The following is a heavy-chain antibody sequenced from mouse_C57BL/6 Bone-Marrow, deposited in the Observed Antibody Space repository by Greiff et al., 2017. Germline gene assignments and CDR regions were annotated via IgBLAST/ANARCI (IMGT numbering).Heavy chain of an antibody. J-gene: IGHJ2*01. V-gene: IGHV14-4*01. Sequence: VQLQQSGAELVRPGASVKLSCTASGFNIKDDYIHWVKQRPEQGLEWIGWIDPEIGDTEYASKFQGKATITSATSSNTAYLQLSSLTSEDTAGYYCSSCDGNYFDFWGQGTPLTVAS. D-gene: IGHD2-3*01. CDR1: GFNIKDDY. CDR3: SSCDGNYFDF. CDR2: IDPEIGDT.